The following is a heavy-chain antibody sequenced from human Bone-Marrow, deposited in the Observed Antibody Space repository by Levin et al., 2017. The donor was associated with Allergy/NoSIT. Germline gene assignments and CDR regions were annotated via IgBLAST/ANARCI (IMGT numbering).Heavy chain of an antibody. V-gene: IGHV4-34*01. CDR1: GGSFSGYY. Sequence: PSETLSLTCAVYGGSFSGYYWSWIRQPPGKGLEWIGEINHSGSTNYNPSLKSRVTISVDTSKNQFSLKLSSVTAADTAVYYCARGQDYGDYYFDYWGQGTLVTVSS. D-gene: IGHD4-17*01. CDR2: INHSGST. CDR3: ARGQDYGDYYFDY. J-gene: IGHJ4*02.